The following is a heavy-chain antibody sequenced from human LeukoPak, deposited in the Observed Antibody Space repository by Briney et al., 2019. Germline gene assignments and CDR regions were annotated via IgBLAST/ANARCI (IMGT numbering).Heavy chain of an antibody. CDR2: ISWNSGSI. V-gene: IGHV3-9*01. CDR1: GFTFDDYA. Sequence: GGSLRLSCAASGFTFDDYAMHWVRQAPGKGLEWVSGISWNSGSIEYADSVKGRFTISRDNSKNTLYLQMNNLRAEDTAAYYCAKGSFWGQGTLVTVSS. J-gene: IGHJ4*02. D-gene: IGHD3-10*01. CDR3: AKGSF.